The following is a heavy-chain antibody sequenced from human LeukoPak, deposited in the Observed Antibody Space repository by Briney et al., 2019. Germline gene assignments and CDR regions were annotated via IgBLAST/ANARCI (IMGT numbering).Heavy chain of an antibody. J-gene: IGHJ5*02. Sequence: VASVKVSCKASGYTFTSYAMNWVRQAPGQGLEWMGWINTNTGNPTYAQGFTGRFVFSLDTSVSTAYLQISSLKAEDTAVYYCATLEMVRSECSSTSCYGILPYNWFDPWGQGTLVTVSS. CDR2: INTNTGNP. D-gene: IGHD2-2*01. CDR3: ATLEMVRSECSSTSCYGILPYNWFDP. CDR1: GYTFTSYA. V-gene: IGHV7-4-1*02.